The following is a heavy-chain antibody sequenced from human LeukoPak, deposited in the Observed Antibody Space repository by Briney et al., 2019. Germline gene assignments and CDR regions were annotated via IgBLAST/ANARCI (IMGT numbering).Heavy chain of an antibody. CDR2: INPSGGST. Sequence: ASVKVSCKASGYTFTSYYMHWVRQAPGQGLEWMGIINPSGGSTSYAQKFQGRVTMTRDTSISTAYMELSRLRSDDTAVYYCAREKLGVITTPFDYWGQGTLVTVSS. D-gene: IGHD3-22*01. J-gene: IGHJ4*02. V-gene: IGHV1-46*01. CDR3: AREKLGVITTPFDY. CDR1: GYTFTSYY.